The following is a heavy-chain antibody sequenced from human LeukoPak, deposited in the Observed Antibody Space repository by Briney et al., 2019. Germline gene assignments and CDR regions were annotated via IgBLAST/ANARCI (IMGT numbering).Heavy chain of an antibody. Sequence: PGGSLRLSCAASGFTFSSYWMHWVRQAPGKGLEWVSAISDSGGSTYHADSVKGRFTISRDNSKNTLYLQMNSLRAEDTAVYYCARLLSSQTDFWDQGTLVTVSS. CDR3: ARLLSSQTDF. J-gene: IGHJ4*02. CDR1: GFTFSSYW. D-gene: IGHD2-21*01. V-gene: IGHV3-23*01. CDR2: ISDSGGST.